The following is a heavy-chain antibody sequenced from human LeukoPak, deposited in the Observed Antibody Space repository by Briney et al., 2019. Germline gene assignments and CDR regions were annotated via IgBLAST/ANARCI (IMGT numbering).Heavy chain of an antibody. CDR3: ARVLRYCSGGNCYSGGLGYMDV. J-gene: IGHJ6*03. D-gene: IGHD2-15*01. Sequence: GGSLRLSCAASGFTFSSYAMHWVRQAPGKGLEWVAVLSYDGSNKYYADSVKSRFTISRDNAKNSLFLQMNSLRAEDTAVYYCARVLRYCSGGNCYSGGLGYMDVWGKGTTVTISS. V-gene: IGHV3-30*04. CDR1: GFTFSSYA. CDR2: LSYDGSNK.